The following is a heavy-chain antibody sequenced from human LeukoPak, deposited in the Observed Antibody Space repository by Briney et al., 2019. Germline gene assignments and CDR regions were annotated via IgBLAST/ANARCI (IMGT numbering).Heavy chain of an antibody. CDR1: GFTFSSYA. J-gene: IGHJ4*02. CDR2: ISGSGGST. Sequence: PGGSLRLSCAASGFTFSSYAMSWVRQAPGKGLEWVSAISGSGGSTYYADSVKGRFTISRDNSKNTLYLQMNSLGAEDTAVYYCASRTLGYSYGYLDYWGQGTLVTVSS. CDR3: ASRTLGYSYGYLDY. V-gene: IGHV3-23*01. D-gene: IGHD5-18*01.